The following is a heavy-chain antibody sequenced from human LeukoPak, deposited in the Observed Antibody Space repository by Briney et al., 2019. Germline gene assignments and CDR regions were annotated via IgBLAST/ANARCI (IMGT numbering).Heavy chain of an antibody. J-gene: IGHJ3*02. CDR3: AKEMGVAAAGLDAFDI. Sequence: PGGSLRLSCAASGLIFSSYGMHWVRQAPGKGLEWVAVISYDGSNKYHADSVKGRFTISRDNSKNTLYLQMNSLRAEDTAVYYCAKEMGVAAAGLDAFDIWGQGTMVTVSS. CDR2: ISYDGSNK. V-gene: IGHV3-30*18. D-gene: IGHD6-13*01. CDR1: GLIFSSYG.